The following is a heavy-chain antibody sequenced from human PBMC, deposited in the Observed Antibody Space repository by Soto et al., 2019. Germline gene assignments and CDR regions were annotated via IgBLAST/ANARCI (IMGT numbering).Heavy chain of an antibody. J-gene: IGHJ4*02. D-gene: IGHD6-6*01. CDR1: GFTFSSYG. CDR2: IWYDGSNK. V-gene: IGHV3-33*01. Sequence: GESLKISCAASGFTFSSYGMHWVRQAPGKGLEWVAVIWYDGSNKYYADSVKGRFTISRDNSKNTLYLQMNSLRAEDTAVYYCAREREPDSSSSIYYFDYWGQGTLVTVSS. CDR3: AREREPDSSSSIYYFDY.